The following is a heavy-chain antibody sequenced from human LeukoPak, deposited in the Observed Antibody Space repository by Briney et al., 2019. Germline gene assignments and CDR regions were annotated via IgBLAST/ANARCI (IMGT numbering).Heavy chain of an antibody. J-gene: IGHJ4*02. CDR3: ARGIGDYDFWSGYRYYFDY. V-gene: IGHV4-31*03. Sequence: SSQTLSLTCTVSGVSISSGGYYWSWVRQHPGKGLEWIGYIYYSGSTYYNPSLKSRVTISVDTSKNQFSLKLSSVTAADTAVYYCARGIGDYDFWSGYRYYFDYWGQGTLVTVFS. CDR1: GVSISSGGYY. CDR2: IYYSGST. D-gene: IGHD3-3*01.